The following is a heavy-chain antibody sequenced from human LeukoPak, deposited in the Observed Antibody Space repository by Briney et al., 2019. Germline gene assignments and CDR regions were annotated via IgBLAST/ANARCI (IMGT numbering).Heavy chain of an antibody. Sequence: GGSLKLSCAASGFTFSGSAMHWVRQASGKGLEWVGRIRSKANSYATAYAASVKGRFTISRDDAKNTAYLQMNSLKTEDTAVYHCTSRLYYDILTGEPLDAFDIWGQGTMVTVSS. D-gene: IGHD3-9*01. CDR1: GFTFSGSA. CDR2: IRSKANSYAT. CDR3: TSRLYYDILTGEPLDAFDI. V-gene: IGHV3-73*01. J-gene: IGHJ3*02.